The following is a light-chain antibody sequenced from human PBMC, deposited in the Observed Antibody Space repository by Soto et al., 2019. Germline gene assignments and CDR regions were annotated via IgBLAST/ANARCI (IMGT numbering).Light chain of an antibody. CDR3: TQSLQPTLLT. V-gene: IGKV2D-29*01. J-gene: IGKJ4*01. Sequence: IVMTQTPLSLSVTPGQPASISCKSRQSLLHSDVKTYLYWYVQKPGQPPQLLIYEVSNPFSGVPDRVGAGGSATDFTLKISRVEAEDVGVYYGTQSLQPTLLTFGGGTKVEIK. CDR1: QSLLHSDVKTY. CDR2: EVS.